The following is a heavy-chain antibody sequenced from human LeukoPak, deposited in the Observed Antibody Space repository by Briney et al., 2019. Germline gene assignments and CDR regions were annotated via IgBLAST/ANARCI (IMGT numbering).Heavy chain of an antibody. Sequence: GGSLRLSCAASGFTFSSHLTSWVRQAPGKGLEWVANIKQDGSEKYYVDSVKGRFTISRDNAKNSLYLQMNSLRAEDTAVYYCARGEWLRSHYFDFWGQGTLVTVSS. D-gene: IGHD5-12*01. CDR1: GFTFSSHL. CDR2: IKQDGSEK. V-gene: IGHV3-7*01. J-gene: IGHJ4*02. CDR3: ARGEWLRSHYFDF.